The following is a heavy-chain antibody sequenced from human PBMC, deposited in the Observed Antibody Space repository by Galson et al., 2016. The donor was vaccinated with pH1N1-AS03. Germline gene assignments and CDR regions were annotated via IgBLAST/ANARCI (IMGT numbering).Heavy chain of an antibody. V-gene: IGHV1-2*06. CDR3: SRELESYSNTMAFDI. CDR2: ISPNSGGT. D-gene: IGHD3-10*01. J-gene: IGHJ3*02. CDR1: GYSFTGYY. Sequence: SVKVSCKATGYSFTGYYIHWVRQAPGQGLEWLGRISPNSGGTKYAQKFQGRVTMTTDTSISTAYMELSRLRSDDTAVYFCSRELESYSNTMAFDIWGQGAMVTVSS.